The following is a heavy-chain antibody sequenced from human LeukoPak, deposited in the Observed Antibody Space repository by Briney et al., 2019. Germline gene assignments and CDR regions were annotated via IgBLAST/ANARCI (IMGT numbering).Heavy chain of an antibody. CDR2: INACNGNT. CDR1: GYTFTSYA. Sequence: ASVKVSCKASGYTFTSYAMHWVRQAPGQRHEWRGGINACNGNTKYSQKFQGRVTITRDTSASTAYMELSSLRSEDTAVYYCARAYMVRGVIIGYWGQGTLVTVSS. D-gene: IGHD3-10*01. V-gene: IGHV1-3*01. CDR3: ARAYMVRGVIIGY. J-gene: IGHJ4*02.